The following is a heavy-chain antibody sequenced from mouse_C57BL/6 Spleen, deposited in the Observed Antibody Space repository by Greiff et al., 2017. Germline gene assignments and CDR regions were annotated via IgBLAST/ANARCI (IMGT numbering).Heavy chain of an antibody. J-gene: IGHJ4*01. CDR3: ARSASYYDGSSYYYAMDY. CDR2: IDPSDSET. V-gene: IGHV1-52*01. D-gene: IGHD1-1*01. CDR1: GYTFTSYW. Sequence: QVQLQQPGAELVRPGSSVKLSCKASGYTFTSYWMHWVKQRPIQGLEWIGNIDPSDSETHYNQKFKDKATLTVDKSSSTAYMQLSSLSSEDTAVYDCARSASYYDGSSYYYAMDYWGQGTSVTVSS.